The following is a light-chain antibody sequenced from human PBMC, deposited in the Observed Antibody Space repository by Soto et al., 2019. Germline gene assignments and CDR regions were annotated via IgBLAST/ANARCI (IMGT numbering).Light chain of an antibody. CDR1: SSDIGRYNY. V-gene: IGLV2-14*01. J-gene: IGLJ1*01. CDR2: EVN. CDR3: TSCITANTRCV. Sequence: QSLLTQPASVSGSPAQSITISCTGTSSDIGRYNYVSWFQQQPGKVPKLVIFEVNYRPSGVSDRFSGSKSGNTASLTITGLQAEDEADYYCTSCITANTRCVFGSGTKVTVI.